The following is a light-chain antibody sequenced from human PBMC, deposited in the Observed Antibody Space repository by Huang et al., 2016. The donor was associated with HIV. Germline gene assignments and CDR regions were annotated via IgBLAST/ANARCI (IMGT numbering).Light chain of an antibody. Sequence: DIMLTQSPASLAVSLGERATLTCRSSRSLLYASNGKNFLAWYQQRPGQPPTLLMYLASVRESGVPERFTGGGSGTEFTLTIASLQAEDVAVYYCQQFYSMPYTFGQGTRLEI. CDR2: LAS. CDR3: QQFYSMPYT. CDR1: RSLLYASNGKNF. J-gene: IGKJ2*01. V-gene: IGKV4-1*01.